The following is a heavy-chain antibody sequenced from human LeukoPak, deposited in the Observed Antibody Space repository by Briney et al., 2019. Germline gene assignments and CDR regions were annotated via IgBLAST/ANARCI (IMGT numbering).Heavy chain of an antibody. D-gene: IGHD2-21*02. CDR2: INPDGRDT. CDR1: GFTFSSYW. CDR3: ATWGDTTAEYFQR. V-gene: IGHV3-7*01. J-gene: IGHJ1*01. Sequence: GGSLRLSCAASGFTFSSYWMNWARQAPGKGLEWVAHINPDGRDTYYVDSVKGRFTISRDNAQNSMYLQMNSLRVEDTAVYYCATWGDTTAEYFQRWGQGTLVTVSS.